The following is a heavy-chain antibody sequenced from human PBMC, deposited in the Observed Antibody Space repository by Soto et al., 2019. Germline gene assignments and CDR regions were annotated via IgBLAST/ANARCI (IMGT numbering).Heavy chain of an antibody. J-gene: IGHJ4*02. Sequence: SETLSLTCSVSGGSMRDYYWSWVRQSPGKCPEWIGYIYYSGNTNYNPSLKSRVTISVDMPKSLFSLKLNSVTAADTAVYYCARQLGLWQPLDYWGRGXLVTVYS. CDR2: IYYSGNT. V-gene: IGHV4-59*01. D-gene: IGHD1-1*01. CDR3: ARQLGLWQPLDY. CDR1: GGSMRDYY.